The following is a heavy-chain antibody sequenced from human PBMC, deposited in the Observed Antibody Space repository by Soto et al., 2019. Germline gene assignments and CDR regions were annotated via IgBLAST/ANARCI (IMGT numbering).Heavy chain of an antibody. CDR1: KFSFSGYW. CDR3: EKVASGSYDGFDP. D-gene: IGHD1-26*01. Sequence: EVQLVESGGGLVQPGGSLRLSCAASKFSFSGYWMHWVRQAPGKGLMWVSRVNPDGSTTTYADSVKGRFTISRDNAKNTVFLQMNSLRADDTAVYYCEKVASGSYDGFDPWGQGTLVTVSS. V-gene: IGHV3-74*01. J-gene: IGHJ5*02. CDR2: VNPDGSTT.